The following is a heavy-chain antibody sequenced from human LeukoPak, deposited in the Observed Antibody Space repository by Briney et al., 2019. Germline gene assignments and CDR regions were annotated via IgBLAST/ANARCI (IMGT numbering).Heavy chain of an antibody. CDR2: ISSSGSTI. D-gene: IGHD5-24*01. CDR1: GFTFSSYE. J-gene: IGHJ4*02. V-gene: IGHV3-48*03. Sequence: PGGSLRLSCAASGFTFSSYEMNWVRQAPGKGLEWVSYISSSGSTIYYADSVKGRFTISRDNAKNSLYLQMNSLRAEDTAVYYCARRRYYFDSWGQGTLVTVSS. CDR3: ARRRYYFDS.